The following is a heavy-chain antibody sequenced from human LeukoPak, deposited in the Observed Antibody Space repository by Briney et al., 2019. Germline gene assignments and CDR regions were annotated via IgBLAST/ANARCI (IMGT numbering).Heavy chain of an antibody. J-gene: IGHJ4*02. Sequence: SETLSLTCAVYGGSFSGYYWSWIRQPPGKGLEWIGEINHSGSTNYNPSLKSRVTISLDTSKNQFSLELSSVTAADTAIYYCARYVAVGTSGFAYWGQGTLVTVSS. V-gene: IGHV4-34*01. CDR2: INHSGST. D-gene: IGHD1-26*01. CDR3: ARYVAVGTSGFAY. CDR1: GGSFSGYY.